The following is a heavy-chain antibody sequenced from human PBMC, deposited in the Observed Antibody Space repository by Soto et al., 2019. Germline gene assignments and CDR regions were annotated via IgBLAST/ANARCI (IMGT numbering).Heavy chain of an antibody. CDR2: ISYDGSSK. CDR3: ARTTAVAGTPEFDY. D-gene: IGHD6-19*01. Sequence: QVQLVESGGGVVQPGGSLRLSCVASGFTFSSFSLHWVRQAPGKGLEWLALISYDGSSKYNADSVKGRFTISREKSNNTLYFQLSSLRPEDTAVYYCARTTAVAGTPEFDYWGQGALVTVSS. V-gene: IGHV3-30-3*01. CDR1: GFTFSSFS. J-gene: IGHJ4*02.